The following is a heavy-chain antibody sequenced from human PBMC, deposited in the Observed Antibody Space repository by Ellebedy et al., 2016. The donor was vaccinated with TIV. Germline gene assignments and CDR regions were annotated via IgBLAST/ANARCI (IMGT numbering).Heavy chain of an antibody. Sequence: GGSLRLXCSASGFAFSSYGMNWVRQAPGKGLEWVANIKEDGSEKYYVDSVKGRFTISRDNAKNSLYLQMNSLRAEDTAVYFCARGEGWIDNWGQGTLVTVSS. D-gene: IGHD5-24*01. J-gene: IGHJ4*02. CDR1: GFAFSSYG. V-gene: IGHV3-7*04. CDR3: ARGEGWIDN. CDR2: IKEDGSEK.